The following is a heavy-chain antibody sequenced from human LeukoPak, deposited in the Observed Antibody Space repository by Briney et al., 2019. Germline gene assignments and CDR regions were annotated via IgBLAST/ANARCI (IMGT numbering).Heavy chain of an antibody. V-gene: IGHV2-70*11. CDR3: ARIRGVRGVIDY. Sequence: SRPTLVNPTQTLTLTCTFSGFSLSTSGMCVSWIRQPPGKALEWLARIDWDDDKYYSTSLKTRLTISRDTSKNQVVLTMTNMDPVDTATYYCARIRGVRGVIDYWGQGTLVTVSS. CDR2: IDWDDDK. CDR1: GFSLSTSGMC. J-gene: IGHJ4*02. D-gene: IGHD3-10*01.